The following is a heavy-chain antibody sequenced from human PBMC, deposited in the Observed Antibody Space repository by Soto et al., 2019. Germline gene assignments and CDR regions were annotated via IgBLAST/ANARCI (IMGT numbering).Heavy chain of an antibody. Sequence: QVHLVQSGAEVQKPGSSVKVSCKASGGTFGTYSVSWVRQAPGQGLEWMGRISPLLGITNYALKFQGRVTITADIATSTAYMELSSLISEDTAVYYCARNPVRGVHSFYFYMDVWGKATAVTVSS. CDR1: GGTFGTYS. V-gene: IGHV1-69*02. CDR3: ARNPVRGVHSFYFYMDV. D-gene: IGHD3-10*01. J-gene: IGHJ6*03. CDR2: ISPLLGIT.